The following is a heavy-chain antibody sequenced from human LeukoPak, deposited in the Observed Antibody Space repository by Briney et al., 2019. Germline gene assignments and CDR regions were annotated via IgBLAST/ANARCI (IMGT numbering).Heavy chain of an antibody. CDR2: INPNGGGT. CDR1: GYTFTGYY. CDR3: ARGRWLQLPDY. Sequence: ASVKVSCKASGYTFTGYYMHWVRQAPGQGLEWMGRINPNGGGTNYAQKFQGRVTMTRDTSISTAYMELSRLRSDDTAVYYCARGRWLQLPDYWGQGTLVTVSS. D-gene: IGHD5-24*01. J-gene: IGHJ4*02. V-gene: IGHV1-2*06.